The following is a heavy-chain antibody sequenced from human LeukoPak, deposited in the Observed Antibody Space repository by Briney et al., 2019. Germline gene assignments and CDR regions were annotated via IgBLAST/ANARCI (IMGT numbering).Heavy chain of an antibody. D-gene: IGHD2-2*02. Sequence: GGSLRLSCAASGFTFSSYAMSWVRQAPGKGLESVSAISGSGGSTYYADSVKGRFTISRDNSKNTLYLQMNSLRAEDTAVYYCAKGLSCRSVNCYTGYFDSWGQGSLVTVSS. V-gene: IGHV3-23*01. CDR2: ISGSGGST. CDR3: AKGLSCRSVNCYTGYFDS. CDR1: GFTFSSYA. J-gene: IGHJ4*02.